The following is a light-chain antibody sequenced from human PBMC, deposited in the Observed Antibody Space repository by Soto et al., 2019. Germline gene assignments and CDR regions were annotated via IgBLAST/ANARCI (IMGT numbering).Light chain of an antibody. CDR1: SGHSNYA. V-gene: IGLV4-69*01. Sequence: QLVLTQSPSASASLGASVKLTCTLSSGHSNYAIAWHQQQSEKGPRHLMKLNSDGSHSKGDGIPDRFSGSSSGAERYLTISSLQSEDEADYYCQTWGSGIVVFGGGTKLPS. CDR3: QTWGSGIVV. CDR2: LNSDGSH. J-gene: IGLJ2*01.